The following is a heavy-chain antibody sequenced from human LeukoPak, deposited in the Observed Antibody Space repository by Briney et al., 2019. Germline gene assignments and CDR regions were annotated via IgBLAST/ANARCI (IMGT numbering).Heavy chain of an antibody. CDR3: ASQEGARYFDY. CDR2: ISSRGYTI. J-gene: IGHJ4*03. CDR1: GFTFSSYA. V-gene: IGHV3-11*01. Sequence: PGGSLRLSCAASGFTFSSYAMSWIRQAPGKGLEWVSYISSRGYTIYYADSVKGRFTISRDNAKNLLYLQMHSLRAEDTAVYYCASQEGARYFDYWGQGTLVTVSS.